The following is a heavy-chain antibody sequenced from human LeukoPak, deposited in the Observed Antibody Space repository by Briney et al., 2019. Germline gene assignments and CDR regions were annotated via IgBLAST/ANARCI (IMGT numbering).Heavy chain of an antibody. V-gene: IGHV3-74*03. CDR1: GFAFGSYW. J-gene: IGHJ4*02. CDR2: INSDRSKL. D-gene: IGHD1-26*01. Sequence: GGSLRLSCAASGFAFGSYWMHWVRQAPGKGLVWVSRINSDRSKLKYADSVKGRFTISRDNANNTLYLQMNSLRAEDTAVYYCTRDGSGSRIPFDYWGQGTLVTVSS. CDR3: TRDGSGSRIPFDY.